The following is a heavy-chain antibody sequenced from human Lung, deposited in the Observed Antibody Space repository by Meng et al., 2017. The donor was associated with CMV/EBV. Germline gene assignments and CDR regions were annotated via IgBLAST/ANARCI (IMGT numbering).Heavy chain of an antibody. J-gene: IGHJ4*02. D-gene: IGHD4-23*01. CDR1: GDIVSSNSAA. CDR2: TYYRSKWYH. CDR3: ARGINGGCGD. Sequence: QVHLQQSGPGLVKPSQTLSLTCATSGDIVSSNSAAWHWIRQSPSRGLEWLGRTYYRSKWYHEYAVSVKSRITISPDTPKNQFSLQLNSMTPEDTAVYYCARGINGGCGDWGQGTLVTVSS. V-gene: IGHV6-1*01.